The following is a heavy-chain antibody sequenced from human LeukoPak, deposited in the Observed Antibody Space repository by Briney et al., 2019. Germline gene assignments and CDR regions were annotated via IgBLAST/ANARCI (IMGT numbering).Heavy chain of an antibody. CDR3: ARRGSGWSNPFDY. V-gene: IGHV5-51*01. CDR1: GYSFTSYW. Sequence: GESLKISCKGSGYSFTSYWIGWVRQMPGKGLEWMGIIYPGDSDTRYSPSFQGQVTISAGKSINTAYLQWSSLKASDTAIYYCARRGSGWSNPFDYWGQGTLVTVSS. CDR2: IYPGDSDT. J-gene: IGHJ4*02. D-gene: IGHD6-19*01.